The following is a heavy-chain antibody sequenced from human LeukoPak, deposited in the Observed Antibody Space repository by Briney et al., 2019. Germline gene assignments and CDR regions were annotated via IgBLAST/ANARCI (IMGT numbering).Heavy chain of an antibody. CDR2: ISGSGST. V-gene: IGHV3-23*01. J-gene: IGHJ4*02. D-gene: IGHD6-19*01. CDR3: AKGSGDSSAWFQLFDY. CDR1: GFTFSSYT. Sequence: PGGSLRLSCAASGFTFSSYTMNWVRQAPGKGLEWVSTISGSGSTYYADSVKGRFTISRDNSKNTLYLQMNSLRAEDTAVYYCAKGSGDSSAWFQLFDYWGQGTLVTVSS.